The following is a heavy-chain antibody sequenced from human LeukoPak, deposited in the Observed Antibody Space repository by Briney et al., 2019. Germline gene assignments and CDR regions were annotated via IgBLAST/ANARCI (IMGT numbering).Heavy chain of an antibody. CDR1: GYTFTSYY. V-gene: IGHV1-46*03. J-gene: IGHJ5*02. CDR3: ARDALPGFYGDYRHWSDP. Sequence: ASVKFSCKASGYTFTSYYMHWVRQAPGQGLEWMGIINPSGGSTSYAQKFQGRVTMTRDTSTSTVYMELSSLRSEDTAVYYCARDALPGFYGDYRHWSDPWGQGTLVTVSS. D-gene: IGHD4-17*01. CDR2: INPSGGST.